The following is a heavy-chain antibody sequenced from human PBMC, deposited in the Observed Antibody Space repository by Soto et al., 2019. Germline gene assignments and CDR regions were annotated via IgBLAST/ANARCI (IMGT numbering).Heavy chain of an antibody. J-gene: IGHJ4*02. V-gene: IGHV4-30-4*01. CDR2: IYYTGST. CDR1: GASISSGDFY. Sequence: PSETLSLTCTVSGASISSGDFYWSWIRQPPGKGLEWIGYIYYTGSTYYNPSLKSRVIISLDMSKNQFSLKLSSVTAADTAVYYCATGYDFWSGYYKTGGFDYWGQGTLVTVSS. CDR3: ATGYDFWSGYYKTGGFDY. D-gene: IGHD3-3*01.